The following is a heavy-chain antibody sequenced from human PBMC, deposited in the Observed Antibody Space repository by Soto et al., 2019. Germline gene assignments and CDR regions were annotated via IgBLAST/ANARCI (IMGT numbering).Heavy chain of an antibody. J-gene: IGHJ4*02. Sequence: ASVKVSCKASGYTFTSYGISWVRQAPGQGLEWMGWISAYNGNTNYAQKLQGRVTMTTDTSTSTAYMELRSLRSDDTAVYYCARGLFGDSSGWYGLLSGAFDYWGQGTLVTVSS. V-gene: IGHV1-18*01. CDR1: GYTFTSYG. D-gene: IGHD6-19*01. CDR3: ARGLFGDSSGWYGLLSGAFDY. CDR2: ISAYNGNT.